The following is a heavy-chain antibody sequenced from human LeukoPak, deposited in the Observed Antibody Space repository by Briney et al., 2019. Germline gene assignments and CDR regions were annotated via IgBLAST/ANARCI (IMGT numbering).Heavy chain of an antibody. CDR1: GFTFSSYE. J-gene: IGHJ4*02. D-gene: IGHD5-18*01. Sequence: GGSLRLSCAASGFTFSSYEMNWVRQAPGKGLEWVSYISSSGSTIYYADSVKGRFTISRDNAKYSLYLQMNSLRAEDTAVYYCAGGLVDTAMVDWGQGTLVTVSS. CDR3: AGGLVDTAMVD. CDR2: ISSSGSTI. V-gene: IGHV3-48*03.